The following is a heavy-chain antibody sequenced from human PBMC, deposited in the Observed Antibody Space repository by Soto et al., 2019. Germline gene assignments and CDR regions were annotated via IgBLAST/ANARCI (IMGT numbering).Heavy chain of an antibody. Sequence: PGGSLRLSCAVSGLTVSSNYMSWIRQAPGKGLEWVSVIHSGGSTYYADSVKGRFTISRDNSKNTLYLHMNSLRAEDTAVYYCTRDAPYCSSTSCYGYYYGMDLWGQGTTVTVSS. D-gene: IGHD2-2*01. CDR3: TRDAPYCSSTSCYGYYYGMDL. CDR2: IHSGGST. CDR1: GLTVSSNY. J-gene: IGHJ6*02. V-gene: IGHV3-66*01.